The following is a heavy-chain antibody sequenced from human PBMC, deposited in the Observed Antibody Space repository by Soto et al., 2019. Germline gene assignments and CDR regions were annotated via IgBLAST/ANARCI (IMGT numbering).Heavy chain of an antibody. D-gene: IGHD3-3*01. J-gene: IGHJ6*02. CDR2: ISYGGARK. V-gene: IGHV3-30*18. CDR3: AKDIPPEIDDFWHGMDA. Sequence: QVQLVESGGGVVQPGRSLRLSCGASGFTFSNYGMYWVRQAPGKGLEWVAVISYGGARKYYADSVKGRFTSSRDNSKNTLYLQMNSLRVEDTAVYYCAKDIPPEIDDFWHGMDAWGQGTTVIVSS. CDR1: GFTFSNYG.